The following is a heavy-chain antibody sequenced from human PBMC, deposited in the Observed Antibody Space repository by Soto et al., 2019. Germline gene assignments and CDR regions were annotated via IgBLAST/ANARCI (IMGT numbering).Heavy chain of an antibody. D-gene: IGHD5-18*01. CDR3: ARDHPHSYGGYYFDY. J-gene: IGHJ4*02. V-gene: IGHV4-59*01. CDR1: GGSISSYY. Sequence: SETLSLTCTVSGGSISSYYWSWIRQPPGKGLEWIGYIYSSGSTNYNPSLQNRVTISIDTSKNQVSLKVNSVTAADTAVYYCARDHPHSYGGYYFDYWGQGAPVTVSS. CDR2: IYSSGST.